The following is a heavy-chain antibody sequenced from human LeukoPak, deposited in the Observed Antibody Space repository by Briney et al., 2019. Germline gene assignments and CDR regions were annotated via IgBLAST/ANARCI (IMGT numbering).Heavy chain of an antibody. CDR1: GLTVSSTY. D-gene: IGHD3-3*01. V-gene: IGHV3-66*01. J-gene: IGHJ4*02. CDR3: ARDLLEWYFDY. CDR2: IYSGGST. Sequence: GGSLRLSCAASGLTVSSTYMSWVRQTPGKGLVWVSVIYSGGSTYYADSVKGRFTISRDNSKNTLYLQMNSLRAEDTAVYYCARDLLEWYFDYWGQGTLVTVSS.